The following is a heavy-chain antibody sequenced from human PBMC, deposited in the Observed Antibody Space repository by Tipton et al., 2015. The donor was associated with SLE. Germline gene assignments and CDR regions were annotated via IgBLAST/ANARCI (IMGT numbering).Heavy chain of an antibody. J-gene: IGHJ4*02. D-gene: IGHD6-13*01. CDR2: TSASGSSM. Sequence: QLVQSGGGLGQPGGSLRLSCVASGFTLSSYEMNWVRQAPGKGLEWISYTSASGSSMDYADSVKGRVTISRDNAKNSVYLQMNSLRAEDTAVYYCARNGISSTWYWLVYWGQGTLVTVSS. CDR1: GFTLSSYE. V-gene: IGHV3-48*03. CDR3: ARNGISSTWYWLVY.